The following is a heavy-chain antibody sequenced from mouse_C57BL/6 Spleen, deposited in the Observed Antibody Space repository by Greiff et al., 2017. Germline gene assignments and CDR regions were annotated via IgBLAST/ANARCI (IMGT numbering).Heavy chain of an antibody. Sequence: EVKLVESGPGMVKPSQSLSLTCTVTGYSITSGYDWHWIRHFPGNKLEWMGYISYSGSTNYNPSLKSRISITHDTSKNHFFLKLNSVTTEDTATYYCARDGNYGSSSWFAYWGQGTLVTVSA. CDR1: GYSITSGYD. J-gene: IGHJ3*01. V-gene: IGHV3-1*01. CDR3: ARDGNYGSSSWFAY. CDR2: ISYSGST. D-gene: IGHD1-1*01.